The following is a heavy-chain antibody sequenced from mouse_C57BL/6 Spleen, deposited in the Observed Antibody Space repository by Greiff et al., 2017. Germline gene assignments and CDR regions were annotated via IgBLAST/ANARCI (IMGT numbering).Heavy chain of an antibody. CDR3: ARWDYGSSLYAMDY. V-gene: IGHV1-82*01. D-gene: IGHD1-1*01. CDR1: GYAFSSSW. CDR2: IYPGDGDT. J-gene: IGHJ4*01. Sequence: VQLQQSGPELVKPEASVKISCKASGYAFSSSWMNWVKQRPGKGLEWIGRIYPGDGDTNYNGKFKGKATLTADKSSSTAYMQLSSLTSEDSAVYFCARWDYGSSLYAMDYWGQGTSVTVSS.